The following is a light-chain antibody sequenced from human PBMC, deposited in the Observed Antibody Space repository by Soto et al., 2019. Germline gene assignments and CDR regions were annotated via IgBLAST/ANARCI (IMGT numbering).Light chain of an antibody. CDR2: GAS. CDR3: QQYGSSPQYT. J-gene: IGKJ2*01. Sequence: EIVLTQSPGTLSLSPGERATLSCRASQSVSSSYLAWYQQKPRQAPRLLIYGASSRATGIPDRFSGSGSGTDFTLTISRLEPEDFAVYYCQQYGSSPQYTFGQGTKLEIK. V-gene: IGKV3-20*01. CDR1: QSVSSSY.